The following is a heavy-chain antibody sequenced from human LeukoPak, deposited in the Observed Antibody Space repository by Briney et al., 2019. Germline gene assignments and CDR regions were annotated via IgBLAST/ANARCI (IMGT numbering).Heavy chain of an antibody. CDR3: AREPNYIWGSYRYTDYFDY. J-gene: IGHJ4*02. D-gene: IGHD3-16*02. Sequence: PGGSLRLSCAASGFTFSSYAMHWVRQAPGKGLEWVAVISYDGSNKYYADSVKGRFTISRDNSKNTLYLQMNSLRAEDTAVYYCAREPNYIWGSYRYTDYFDYWGQGTLVTVSP. CDR1: GFTFSSYA. CDR2: ISYDGSNK. V-gene: IGHV3-30-3*01.